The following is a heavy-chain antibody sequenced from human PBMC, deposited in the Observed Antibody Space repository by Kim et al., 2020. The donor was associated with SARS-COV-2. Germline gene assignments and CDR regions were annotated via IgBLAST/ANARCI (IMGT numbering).Heavy chain of an antibody. V-gene: IGHV3-30*18. CDR3: AKDIGFNPPGFVVATILLNYYYYGMDV. CDR2: ISYDGSNK. D-gene: IGHD5-12*01. J-gene: IGHJ6*02. Sequence: GGSLRLSCAASGFTFSSYGMHWVRQAPGKGLEWVAVISYDGSNKYYADSVKGRFTISRDNSKNTLYLQMNSLRAEDTAVYYCAKDIGFNPPGFVVATILLNYYYYGMDVWGQGTTVTVSS. CDR1: GFTFSSYG.